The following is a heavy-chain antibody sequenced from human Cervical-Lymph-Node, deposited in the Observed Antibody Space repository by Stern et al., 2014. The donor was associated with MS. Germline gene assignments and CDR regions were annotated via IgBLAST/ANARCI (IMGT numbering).Heavy chain of an antibody. CDR3: ATHRGRVTYYYGMDV. Sequence: VPLVQSGAEVKKPGASVKVSCKVSGYTLSEISMHWVRQAPGKGLEWMGGFDPEHGETRYAQKFQGRVTMAEGRSTDTAYMELSSLRSEDTAVYYCATHRGRVTYYYGMDVWGQGTTVTVPS. J-gene: IGHJ6*02. CDR2: FDPEHGET. V-gene: IGHV1-24*01. CDR1: GYTLSEIS. D-gene: IGHD2-21*02.